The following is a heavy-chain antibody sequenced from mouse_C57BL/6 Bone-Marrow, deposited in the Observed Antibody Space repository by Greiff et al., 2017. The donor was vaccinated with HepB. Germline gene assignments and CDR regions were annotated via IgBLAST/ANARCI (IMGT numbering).Heavy chain of an antibody. J-gene: IGHJ4*01. CDR3: ARDASGKDAMDY. Sequence: EVKLVESGGGLVQSGRSLRLSCATSGFTFSDFYMEWVRQAPGKGLEWIAASRNKANDYTTEYSASVKGRFIVSRDTSQSILYRQMNALRAEDTAIYYCARDASGKDAMDYWGQGTSVTVSS. D-gene: IGHD4-1*01. CDR1: GFTFSDFY. CDR2: SRNKANDYTT. V-gene: IGHV7-1*01.